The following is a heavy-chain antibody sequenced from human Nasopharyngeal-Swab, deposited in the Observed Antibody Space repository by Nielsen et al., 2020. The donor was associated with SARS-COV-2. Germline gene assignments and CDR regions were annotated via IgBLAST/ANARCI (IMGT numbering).Heavy chain of an antibody. CDR3: AREGRDGAVSS. D-gene: IGHD5-24*01. J-gene: IGHJ5*02. CDR1: GYTFSNYA. CDR2: VDYDGVRT. V-gene: IGHV3-23*01. Sequence: GESLKISCTGSGYTFSNYAISWVRQAPGQGLEWVSTVDYDGVRTHYADSVKGRFTISRDNSKNTLYLQMNSLRAEDTAVYFCAREGRDGAVSSWGQGTLVTVSS.